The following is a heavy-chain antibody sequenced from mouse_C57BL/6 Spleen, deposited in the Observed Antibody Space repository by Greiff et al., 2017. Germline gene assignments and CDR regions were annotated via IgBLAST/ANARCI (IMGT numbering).Heavy chain of an antibody. CDR1: GYAFSSSW. V-gene: IGHV1-82*01. Sequence: VQLQQSGPELVKPGASVKISCKASGYAFSSSWMNWVKQRPGKGLEWIGRIYPGDGDTNYNGKFKGKATLTADKSSSTAYMQLRSLTSEDSAVYFGARFLFITTVVDYWGQGTTLTVSS. CDR2: IYPGDGDT. J-gene: IGHJ2*01. CDR3: ARFLFITTVVDY. D-gene: IGHD1-1*01.